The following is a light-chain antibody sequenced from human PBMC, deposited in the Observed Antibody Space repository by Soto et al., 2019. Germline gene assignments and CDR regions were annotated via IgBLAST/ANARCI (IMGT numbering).Light chain of an antibody. CDR2: GAS. J-gene: IGKJ5*01. CDR1: QSVISSY. Sequence: IVLTQSPGPLSLSPGERATLSCRASQSVISSYLAWYQQKPGQAPRLLIYGASSRATGIPDRFSGSGSGTDCTLTISSLEPEDSAVYYCQQRHMWPITFGQGTRLEIK. CDR3: QQRHMWPIT. V-gene: IGKV3-20*01.